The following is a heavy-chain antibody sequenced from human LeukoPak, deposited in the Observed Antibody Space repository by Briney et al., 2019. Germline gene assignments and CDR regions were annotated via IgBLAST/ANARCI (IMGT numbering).Heavy chain of an antibody. V-gene: IGHV3-15*01. Sequence: PGGSLRLSCAASGFTFSNAWMSWVRQAPGKGLEWVGRIKSKTDGGTTDYAAPVKGRSTISRDDSKNTLYLQMNSLKTEDTAVYYCTTTMMQYYYDSSGYYGFDYWGQGTLVTVSS. CDR1: GFTFSNAW. D-gene: IGHD3-22*01. CDR2: IKSKTDGGTT. CDR3: TTTMMQYYYDSSGYYGFDY. J-gene: IGHJ4*02.